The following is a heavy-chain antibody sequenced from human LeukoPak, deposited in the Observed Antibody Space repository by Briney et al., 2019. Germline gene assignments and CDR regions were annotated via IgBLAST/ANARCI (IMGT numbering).Heavy chain of an antibody. CDR1: GGTFSSYA. V-gene: IGHV1-18*01. J-gene: IGHJ6*02. CDR2: ISAYNGNT. D-gene: IGHD2-21*01. Sequence: AASVKVSCKASGGTFSSYAISWVRQAPGQGLEWMGWISAYNGNTNYAQKLQGRVTMTTDTSTSTAYMELRSLRSDDTAVYYCARMVLWSAHYYYGMDVWGQGTTVTVSS. CDR3: ARMVLWSAHYYYGMDV.